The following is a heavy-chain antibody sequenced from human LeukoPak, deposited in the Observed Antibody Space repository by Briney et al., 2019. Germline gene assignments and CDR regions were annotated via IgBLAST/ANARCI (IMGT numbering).Heavy chain of an antibody. D-gene: IGHD1-26*01. CDR2: INRDGSRT. V-gene: IGHV3-74*01. J-gene: IGHJ3*02. CDR3: ARDRWDAFDI. CDR1: GFTFSSYW. Sequence: PGGSLRLSCAASGFTFSSYWMHWVRQAPGKGLVWVSRINRDGSRTSYADSVKGRFTISRDNAKNTLYLQMNSLRGEDTAVFYCARDRWDAFDIWGQGTMVTVSS.